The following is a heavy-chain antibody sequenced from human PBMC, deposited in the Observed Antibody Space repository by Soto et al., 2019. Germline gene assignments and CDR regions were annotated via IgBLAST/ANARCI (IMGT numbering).Heavy chain of an antibody. J-gene: IGHJ4*01. Sequence: EVHLVESGGGLVRPGGSLRLSCAASGFRFSAYWIHWVRQVPGKGLAWVSHISNDDNSATYADSVKGRFTISRDDAKKTVYLQMNSLRADDTAVYYCVRDSARTFAYWGRGTLVTVSS. CDR3: VRDSARTFAY. CDR1: GFRFSAYW. D-gene: IGHD3-10*01. CDR2: ISNDDNSA. V-gene: IGHV3-74*01.